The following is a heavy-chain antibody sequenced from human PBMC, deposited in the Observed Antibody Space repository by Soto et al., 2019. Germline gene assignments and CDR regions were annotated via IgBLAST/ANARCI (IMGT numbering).Heavy chain of an antibody. J-gene: IGHJ5*02. CDR2: IKQDGSEK. Sequence: GGSLRLSCAASGFTFSSYWMSWVRQAPGKGLEWVANIKQDGSEKYYVDSVKGRFTISRDNAKNSLYLQMNSLRAEDTAVYYCARGWLDCGGDCNWFDPWGKGTLVTVSS. CDR1: GFTFSSYW. CDR3: ARGWLDCGGDCNWFDP. D-gene: IGHD2-21*01. V-gene: IGHV3-7*01.